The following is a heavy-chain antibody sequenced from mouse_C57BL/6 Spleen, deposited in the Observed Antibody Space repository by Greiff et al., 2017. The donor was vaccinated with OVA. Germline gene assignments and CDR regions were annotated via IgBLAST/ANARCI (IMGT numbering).Heavy chain of an antibody. Sequence: QVQLQQPGAELVRPGSSVTLSCKASGYTFTSYWMDWVKQRPGQGLEWIGNIYPSDSETHYNQKFKDKATLTVDKSSSTAYMQLSSLASEDSAVYYCARGGDYDDAMDYWGQGTSVTVSS. J-gene: IGHJ4*01. CDR3: ARGGDYDDAMDY. CDR2: IYPSDSET. CDR1: GYTFTSYW. V-gene: IGHV1-61*01. D-gene: IGHD2-4*01.